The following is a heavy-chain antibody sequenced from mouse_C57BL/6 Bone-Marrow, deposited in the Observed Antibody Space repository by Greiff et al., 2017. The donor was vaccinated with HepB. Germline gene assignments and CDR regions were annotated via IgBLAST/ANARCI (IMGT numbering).Heavy chain of an antibody. Sequence: VQLKESGPELVKPGASVKMSCKASGYTFTDYNMHWVKQSHGKSLEWIGYINPNNGGTSYNQKFKGKATLTVNKASSTAYMELRSLTSEDSAVYYCARDGYYDYWGQGTTLTVSS. CDR1: GYTFTDYN. CDR3: ARDGYYDY. D-gene: IGHD2-3*01. J-gene: IGHJ2*01. CDR2: INPNNGGT. V-gene: IGHV1-22*01.